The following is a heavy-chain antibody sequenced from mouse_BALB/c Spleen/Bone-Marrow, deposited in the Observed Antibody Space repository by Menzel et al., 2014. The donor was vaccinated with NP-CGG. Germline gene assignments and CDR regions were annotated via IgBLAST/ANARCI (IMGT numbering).Heavy chain of an antibody. D-gene: IGHD3-1*01. CDR1: GYSITSGYS. J-gene: IGHJ4*01. Sequence: EVKLVESGPDLVKPPQSLSLTCTVTGYSITSGYSWHWIRQFPGNKLEWMGYIHFTGSTNYIPSLESRISFTRDTSKNQFFLQLNSVTTEDTATYYCARWRGATDYALDYWGQGTSVTVSS. CDR3: ARWRGATDYALDY. CDR2: IHFTGST. V-gene: IGHV3-1*02.